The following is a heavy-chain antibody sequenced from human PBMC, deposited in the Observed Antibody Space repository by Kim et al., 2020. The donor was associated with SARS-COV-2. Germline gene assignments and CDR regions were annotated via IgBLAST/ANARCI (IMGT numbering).Heavy chain of an antibody. J-gene: IGHJ3*02. Sequence: GGSLRLSCAASGFTFSRFGMHWVRQAPGKGLDWVTFISYDGSSKYYADSVKGRFTISRDNSKNTLYLQMNSLRAEDTAVYYCAKPLYDYGGPDAFDIWGQGTMVTVSS. V-gene: IGHV3-30*18. CDR3: AKPLYDYGGPDAFDI. CDR2: ISYDGSSK. CDR1: GFTFSRFG. D-gene: IGHD4-17*01.